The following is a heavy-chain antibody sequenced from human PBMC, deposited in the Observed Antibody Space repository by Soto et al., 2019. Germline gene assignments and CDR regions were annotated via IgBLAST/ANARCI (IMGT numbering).Heavy chain of an antibody. Sequence: GGSLRLSCAASGFTFSSYSMNWVRQAPGKGLEWVSSISSSSSYIYYADSVKGRFTISRDNAKNSLYLQMNSLRAEDTAVYYCARDKSEPRKLRYFDWLLSPWGQGTLVTVSS. V-gene: IGHV3-21*01. D-gene: IGHD3-9*01. CDR3: ARDKSEPRKLRYFDWLLSP. J-gene: IGHJ5*02. CDR2: ISSSSSYI. CDR1: GFTFSSYS.